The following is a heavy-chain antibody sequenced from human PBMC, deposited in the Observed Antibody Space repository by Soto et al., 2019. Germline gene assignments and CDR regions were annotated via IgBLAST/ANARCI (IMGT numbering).Heavy chain of an antibody. V-gene: IGHV1-3*04. J-gene: IGHJ5*02. Sequence: ASVKVSCKASGYTFTAYAMHLVRQAPGQRLEWMGWINTDNGDTKYSQKFQGRVIITRDTSASTAYMELSSVRSEDTAVYYCARDLEYSSNSLYNWFDPWGQGTLVTVS. D-gene: IGHD6-6*01. CDR2: INTDNGDT. CDR1: GYTFTAYA. CDR3: ARDLEYSSNSLYNWFDP.